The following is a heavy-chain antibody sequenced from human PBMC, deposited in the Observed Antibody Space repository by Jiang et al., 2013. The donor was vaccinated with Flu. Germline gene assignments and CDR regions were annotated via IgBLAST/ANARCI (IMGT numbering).Heavy chain of an antibody. D-gene: IGHD2-8*02. Sequence: VQLLESGGGVVQPGRSLRLSCAASGFSLTSYGMHWVRQAPGKGLEWVAVISLDGSNEYYADSVKGRFTISRDTSKNTLYLEMNSLIPEDTAVYYCAKVGEWCILSRCPIADWGQGTLATVSS. CDR3: AKVGEWCILSRCPIAD. CDR2: ISLDGSNE. J-gene: IGHJ4*02. CDR1: GFSLTSYG. V-gene: IGHV3-33*05.